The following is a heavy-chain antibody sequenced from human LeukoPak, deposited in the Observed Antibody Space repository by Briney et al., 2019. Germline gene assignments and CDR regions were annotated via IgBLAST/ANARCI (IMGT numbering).Heavy chain of an antibody. V-gene: IGHV3-23*01. CDR1: GFTYSDYA. D-gene: IGHD3-9*01. CDR3: ARAGLRYFDWLVPDYGMDV. Sequence: GRSLRLSCAASGFTYSDYAMSWVRQAPGKGLEWVSASSGSGGSTYYADSVKGRFTISRDNSKNTLYLQMNSLRAEDTAVYYCARAGLRYFDWLVPDYGMDVWGQGTTVTVSS. CDR2: SSGSGGST. J-gene: IGHJ6*02.